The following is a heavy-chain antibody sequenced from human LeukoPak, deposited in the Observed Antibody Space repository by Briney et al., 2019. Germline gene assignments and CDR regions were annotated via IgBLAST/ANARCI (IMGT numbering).Heavy chain of an antibody. CDR2: IYYSGST. Sequence: SETLSLTCTVSGGSISSSTYYWGWIRQPPGKGLEWIGTIYYSGSTYYNPSLRSRVIISVDTSKNQFSLKLKSVTAADTAVYYCARLFRAAAGPSFDYWGQGTVVTVSS. CDR3: ARLFRAAAGPSFDY. V-gene: IGHV4-39*01. J-gene: IGHJ4*02. CDR1: GGSISSSTYY. D-gene: IGHD6-13*01.